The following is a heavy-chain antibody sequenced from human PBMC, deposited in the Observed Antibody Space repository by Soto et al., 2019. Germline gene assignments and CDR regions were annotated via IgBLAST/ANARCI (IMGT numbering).Heavy chain of an antibody. V-gene: IGHV3-33*01. D-gene: IGHD6-19*01. CDR1: GFTFSSYG. Sequence: VQLVESGGGVVQPGRSLRLSCAASGFTFSSYGMHWVRQAPGKGLEWVAVIWYDGSNKYYADSVKGRFTISRDNSKNTLYLQMNSLRAEDTAVYYCARDSSGWYISNWFDPWGQGTLVTVSS. J-gene: IGHJ5*02. CDR3: ARDSSGWYISNWFDP. CDR2: IWYDGSNK.